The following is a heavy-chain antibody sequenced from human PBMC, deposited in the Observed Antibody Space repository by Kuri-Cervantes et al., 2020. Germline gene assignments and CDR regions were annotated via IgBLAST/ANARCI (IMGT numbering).Heavy chain of an antibody. CDR3: AHRGYYYDRSGYYSSEY. D-gene: IGHD3-22*01. CDR2: MYLDDEK. Sequence: SGLTLANPTQTFTLTCTFPGFSRSTSGVGVARIRQPPGKALEWLALMYLDDEKRYSPYLQSSLTFTKATSKNQVVLTMTNMDPVDTAIYYCAHRGYYYDRSGYYSSEYWGQGTLVTVSS. V-gene: IGHV2-5*02. CDR1: GFSRSTSGVG. J-gene: IGHJ4*02.